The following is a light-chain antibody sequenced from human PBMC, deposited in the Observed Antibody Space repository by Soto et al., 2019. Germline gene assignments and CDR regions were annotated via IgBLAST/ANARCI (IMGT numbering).Light chain of an antibody. CDR3: QQYVTSPEWT. CDR1: QNLGTLY. V-gene: IGKV3-20*01. Sequence: EIVLTQSPGTLSLSPGERGTLSCRASQNLGTLYLAWFQQKSGQAPRLLIYSASRRATGIPDRFSGSGSGTDFTLTISRLEPEDFAVYYCQQYVTSPEWTFGQGTKVDIK. J-gene: IGKJ1*01. CDR2: SAS.